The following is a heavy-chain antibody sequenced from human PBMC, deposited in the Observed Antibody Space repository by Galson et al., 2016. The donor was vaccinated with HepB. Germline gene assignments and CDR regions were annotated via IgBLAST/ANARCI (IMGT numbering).Heavy chain of an antibody. CDR2: INPSGDWI. D-gene: IGHD3-3*01. J-gene: IGHJ4*02. CDR3: ARGGITVLAALDY. Sequence: SVKVSCKASGFTFSSYHMHWVRQAPGQGLEWMGIINPSGDWISYAQKFQGRVTMTRDASASTVYMEMNSLTSEDTAVYFCARGGITVLAALDYWGQGTLVTVSS. V-gene: IGHV1-46*01. CDR1: GFTFSSYH.